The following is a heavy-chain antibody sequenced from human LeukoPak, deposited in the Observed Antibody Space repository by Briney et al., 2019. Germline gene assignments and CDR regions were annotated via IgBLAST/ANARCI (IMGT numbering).Heavy chain of an antibody. J-gene: IGHJ4*02. D-gene: IGHD4-17*01. CDR2: ILYDGSNK. Sequence: PGGSLRLSCAASGFTFSSYAMHWVRQAPGKGLEWVAVILYDGSNKYYADSVKGRFTISRDNAKNSLYLQMNSLRAEDTALYYCAKGGRRGTVTTVDYWGQGTLVTVSS. V-gene: IGHV3-30-3*01. CDR1: GFTFSSYA. CDR3: AKGGRRGTVTTVDY.